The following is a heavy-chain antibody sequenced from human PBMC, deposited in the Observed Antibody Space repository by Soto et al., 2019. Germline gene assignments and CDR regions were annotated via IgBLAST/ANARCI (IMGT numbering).Heavy chain of an antibody. CDR2: VSYDGSNQ. D-gene: IGHD6-13*01. Sequence: WVLILSCSASGFTFTSYDMHWVRQAPGKGPEWVAVVSYDGSNQYYAASVKGRFTISRDNSKNSLYLQMNSLRAEDTALYYCAKGVAAAGYYGMDVWGQGTTVTVSS. J-gene: IGHJ6*02. V-gene: IGHV3-30*18. CDR1: GFTFTSYD. CDR3: AKGVAAAGYYGMDV.